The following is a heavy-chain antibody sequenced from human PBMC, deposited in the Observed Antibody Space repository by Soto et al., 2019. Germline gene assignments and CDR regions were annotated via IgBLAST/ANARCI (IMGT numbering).Heavy chain of an antibody. CDR1: GFIFENFG. CDR2: ISGSGFKK. Sequence: PGGSLRLSCAASGFIFENFGMSWVRQAPGKGLEWISSISGSGFKKYYADSVKGRFTISRDNSKSTVYLELNNLSAEDTAVYHCAKNQGVELVPLATVDWFDPWGQGSVVTGLL. J-gene: IGHJ5*02. CDR3: AKNQGVELVPLATVDWFDP. D-gene: IGHD1-26*01. V-gene: IGHV3-23*01.